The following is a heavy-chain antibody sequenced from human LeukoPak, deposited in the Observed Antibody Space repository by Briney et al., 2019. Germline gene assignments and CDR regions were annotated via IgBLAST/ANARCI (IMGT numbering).Heavy chain of an antibody. CDR1: GYSISSGYY. CDR3: AGRLGGRSGGWYNNYPNMDV. J-gene: IGHJ6*03. V-gene: IGHV4-38-2*02. CDR2: IYHSGST. D-gene: IGHD1-26*01. Sequence: SETLSLTCTVSGYSISSGYYWGWIRQPPGKGLEWIGSIYHSGSTYYNSSLKSRVTISVDTSKNQFSLKLSSVTAADTAMYYLAGRLGGRSGGWYNNYPNMDVGDKG.